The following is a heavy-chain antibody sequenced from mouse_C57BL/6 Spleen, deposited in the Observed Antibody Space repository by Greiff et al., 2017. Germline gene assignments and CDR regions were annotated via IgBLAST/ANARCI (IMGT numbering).Heavy chain of an antibody. V-gene: IGHV1-4*01. D-gene: IGHD1-1*01. J-gene: IGHJ4*01. CDR1: GYTFTSYT. CDR2: INPSSGYT. Sequence: VQLQQSGAELARPGASVKMSCKASGYTFTSYTMHWVKQRPGQGLEWIGYINPSSGYTKYNQKFKDKATLTADKSSSTAYMHLSSLTSEDSAVYYCARGGYGSSYAMDYWGQGTSVTVSS. CDR3: ARGGYGSSYAMDY.